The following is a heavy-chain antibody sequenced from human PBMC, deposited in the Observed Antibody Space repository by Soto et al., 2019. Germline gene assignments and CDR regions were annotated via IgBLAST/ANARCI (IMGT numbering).Heavy chain of an antibody. CDR1: RFPFSYYA. J-gene: IGHJ3*02. Sequence: QVELVESGGGVVRSGRSLRLSCAASRFPFSYYAMHWVRQAPGKGLEFVAVLLDDGSKYYADSVKGRFTISKDNSMKTVDLEMSSLRPEDTALYFCAKEGTGLYNAFDIWGQGSMVTVS. D-gene: IGHD3-10*01. CDR2: LLDDGSK. CDR3: AKEGTGLYNAFDI. V-gene: IGHV3-30*18.